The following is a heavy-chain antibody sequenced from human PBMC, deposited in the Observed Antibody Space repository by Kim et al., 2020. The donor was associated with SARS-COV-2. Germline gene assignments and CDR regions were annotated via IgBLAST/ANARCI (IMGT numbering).Heavy chain of an antibody. J-gene: IGHJ4*02. V-gene: IGHV3-23*01. CDR3: AKEIYGGATTG. Sequence: TYYAGSVRGRFSISRDNSKNRLYLQMNSLRAEDTAVYYCAKEIYGGATTGWGQGSLVTVSS. D-gene: IGHD1-26*01. CDR2: T.